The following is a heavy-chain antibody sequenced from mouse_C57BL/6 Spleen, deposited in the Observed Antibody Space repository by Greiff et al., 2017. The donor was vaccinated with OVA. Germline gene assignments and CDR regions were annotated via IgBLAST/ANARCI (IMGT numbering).Heavy chain of an antibody. D-gene: IGHD1-1*01. Sequence: EVQLQQSGPELVKPGASVKMSCKASGYTFTDYNMHWVKQSHGKSLEWIGYINPNNGGTSYNQKFKGKATLTVNKSSSTAYMELRSLTSEDSAVYYCARGVTTVVNYAMDYWGQGTSVTVSS. CDR3: ARGVTTVVNYAMDY. J-gene: IGHJ4*01. V-gene: IGHV1-22*01. CDR1: GYTFTDYN. CDR2: INPNNGGT.